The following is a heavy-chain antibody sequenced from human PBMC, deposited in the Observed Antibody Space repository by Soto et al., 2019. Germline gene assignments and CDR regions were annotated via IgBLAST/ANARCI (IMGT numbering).Heavy chain of an antibody. V-gene: IGHV4-30-4*08. Sequence: QVQLQEMGPGLVKPSQTLTITCTVSGGSVNSDYWSWIRQLPGKGLEWMGNIYHTGRTFYNPSVKSRVAISVDTSKPLFSLKMRSVTAADTAVYYCARTDAYNSSFFYSWGQGTVVTVSS. CDR2: IYHTGRT. J-gene: IGHJ4*02. CDR1: GGSVNSDY. CDR3: ARTDAYNSSFFYS. D-gene: IGHD6-6*01.